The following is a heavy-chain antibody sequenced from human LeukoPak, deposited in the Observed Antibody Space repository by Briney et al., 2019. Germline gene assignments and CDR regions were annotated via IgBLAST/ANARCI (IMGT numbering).Heavy chain of an antibody. D-gene: IGHD4-23*01. CDR3: ASKDYGGNSGDY. J-gene: IGHJ4*02. Sequence: GRSLRLSCAASGFTFSSYGMHWVRQAPGKGLEGVAVIWYDGSNKYYAESVKGRFTISRDNAKNSLYLQMNSLRAEDTAVYYCASKDYGGNSGDYWGQGTLVTVSS. CDR2: IWYDGSNK. CDR1: GFTFSSYG. V-gene: IGHV3-33*03.